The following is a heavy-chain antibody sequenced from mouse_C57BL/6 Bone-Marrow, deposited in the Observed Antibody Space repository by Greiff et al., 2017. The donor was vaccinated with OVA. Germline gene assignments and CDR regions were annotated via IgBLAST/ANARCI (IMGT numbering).Heavy chain of an antibody. CDR2: IRSKSNNYAT. V-gene: IGHV10-1*01. J-gene: IGHJ3*01. D-gene: IGHD1-1*01. CDR3: VRGGHYGSSFAY. Sequence: EVKLVESGGGLVQPKGSLKLSCAASGFSFNTYAMNWVRQAPGKGLEWVARIRSKSNNYATYYADSVKDRFTISRDDSESMLYLQMNNLKTEDTAMYYCVRGGHYGSSFAYWGQGTLVTVSA. CDR1: GFSFNTYA.